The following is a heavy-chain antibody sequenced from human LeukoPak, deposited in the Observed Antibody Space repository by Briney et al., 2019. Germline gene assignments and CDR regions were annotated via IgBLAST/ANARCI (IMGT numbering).Heavy chain of an antibody. V-gene: IGHV4-34*01. D-gene: IGHD5-18*01. CDR1: GGSFSGYY. J-gene: IGHJ5*02. CDR2: INHSGST. Sequence: PSETLSLTCAVFGGSFSGYYWSWFRQPPGKGLEWIGEINHSGSTNYNPSLKSRVTISVDTSKNQFSLKLSSVTAADTAVYYCARLWIQLYLPNWFDPWGQGTLVTVSS. CDR3: ARLWIQLYLPNWFDP.